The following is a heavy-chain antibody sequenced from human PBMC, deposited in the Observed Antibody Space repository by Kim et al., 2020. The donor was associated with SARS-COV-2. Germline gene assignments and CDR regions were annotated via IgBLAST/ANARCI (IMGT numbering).Heavy chain of an antibody. CDR3: AREAVAGSFDH. CDR2: NT. Sequence: NTRCSQTFQARVSITRDTSATTAYLELSGLRSEDTAVYYCAREAVAGSFDHWGQGTLVTVSS. V-gene: IGHV1-3*01. D-gene: IGHD6-19*01. J-gene: IGHJ4*02.